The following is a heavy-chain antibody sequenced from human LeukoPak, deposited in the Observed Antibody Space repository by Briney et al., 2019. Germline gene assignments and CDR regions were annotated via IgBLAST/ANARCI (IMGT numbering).Heavy chain of an antibody. CDR3: AKTPDSYGSWYFDY. CDR2: TSGSGGST. V-gene: IGHV3-23*01. J-gene: IGHJ4*02. Sequence: PGGSLRLSCAASGFTFRNYAMSWVRQALGKGLEWVSGTSGSGGSTYYADSVKGRFTISRDNSKNTLYLQMNSLRAEDTAVYYCAKTPDSYGSWYFDYWGQGTLVTVSS. D-gene: IGHD5-18*01. CDR1: GFTFRNYA.